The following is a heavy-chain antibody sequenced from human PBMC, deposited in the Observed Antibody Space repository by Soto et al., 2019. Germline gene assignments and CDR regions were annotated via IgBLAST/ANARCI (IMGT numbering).Heavy chain of an antibody. J-gene: IGHJ6*02. CDR2: IKSRSDGGTT. CDR1: GYSFTNVW. V-gene: IGHV3-15*07. CDR3: ATSKSSSFSYIGMDV. D-gene: IGHD6-13*01. Sequence: GGSLRLSCVVSGYSFTNVWMNWVRQAPGKGLEWVARIKSRSDGGTTDYAAPVKGRFSISRDDSKNTLYLRMHGLKSEDTGVYYCATSKSSSFSYIGMDVWGQGTTVTVSS.